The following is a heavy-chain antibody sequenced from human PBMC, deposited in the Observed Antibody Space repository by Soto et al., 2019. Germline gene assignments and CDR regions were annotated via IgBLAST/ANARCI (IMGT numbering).Heavy chain of an antibody. CDR2: IYHSGST. J-gene: IGHJ5*02. D-gene: IGHD6-19*01. V-gene: IGHV4-4*02. Sequence: SETLSLTCAVSGASISSSDWWTWVRQPPGKGLEWIGEIYHSGSTNYSPSLKSRVTISVDTSKNQFSLKLSSVTAADTAVYYCARDQGPVADNYNWFDPWGQGTLVTVSS. CDR3: ARDQGPVADNYNWFDP. CDR1: GASISSSDW.